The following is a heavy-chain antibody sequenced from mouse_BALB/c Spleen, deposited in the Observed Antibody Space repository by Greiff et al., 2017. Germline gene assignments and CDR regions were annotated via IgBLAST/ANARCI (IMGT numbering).Heavy chain of an antibody. J-gene: IGHJ2*01. CDR2: IRNKANGYTT. V-gene: IGHV7-3*02. CDR1: GFTFTDYY. CDR3: ARDDGYSNYFDY. D-gene: IGHD2-3*01. Sequence: DVKLVESGGGLVQPGGSLRLSCATSGFTFTDYYMSWVRQPPGKALEWLGFIRNKANGYTTEYSASVKGRFTISRDNSQSILYLQMNTLRAEDSATYYCARDDGYSNYFDYWGQGTTLTVSS.